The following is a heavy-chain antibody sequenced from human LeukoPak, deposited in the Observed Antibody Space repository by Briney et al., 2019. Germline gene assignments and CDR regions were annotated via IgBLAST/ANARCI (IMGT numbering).Heavy chain of an antibody. CDR2: IFHGGNT. CDR3: ARQDRTLYYDSSGLYFDY. V-gene: IGHV4-38-2*01. CDR1: GYSISSGYY. Sequence: SETLSLTCSVSGYSISSGYYWGWIRQPPGKGLEWIGSIFHGGNTYYIPHLKSRVTISMDTSMNQFSLKVTSVTAADTAVYYCARQDRTLYYDSSGLYFDYWGQGTLVAVSS. D-gene: IGHD3-22*01. J-gene: IGHJ4*02.